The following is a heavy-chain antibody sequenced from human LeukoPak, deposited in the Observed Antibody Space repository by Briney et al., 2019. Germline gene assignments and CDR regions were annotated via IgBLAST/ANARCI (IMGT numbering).Heavy chain of an antibody. D-gene: IGHD1-26*01. V-gene: IGHV4-59*08. CDR3: ARHYSGSFQLDAFDI. Sequence: PSETLSLTCTVSGGSISSYYWSWIRQPPGKGLEWIGYIYYSGSTNYNPSLKSRVTISVDTSKNQFSLKLRSVTAADTAVYYCARHYSGSFQLDAFDIWGQGTMVTVSS. J-gene: IGHJ3*02. CDR1: GGSISSYY. CDR2: IYYSGST.